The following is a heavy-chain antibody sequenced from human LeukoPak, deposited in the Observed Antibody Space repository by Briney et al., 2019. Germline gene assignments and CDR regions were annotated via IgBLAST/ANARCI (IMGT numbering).Heavy chain of an antibody. CDR3: ATDLGSSRPNF. CDR1: GFSFSTYW. D-gene: IGHD6-13*01. J-gene: IGHJ4*02. V-gene: IGHV3-7*01. CDR2: IKQDGSEK. Sequence: GGSLRLSCAASGFSFSTYWMSWVRQAPGKGLEWVANIKQDGSEKYYVDSAKGRFTISRDNAKNSLYLQMNSLRAEDTAVYYCATDLGSSRPNFWGQGSLVTVSS.